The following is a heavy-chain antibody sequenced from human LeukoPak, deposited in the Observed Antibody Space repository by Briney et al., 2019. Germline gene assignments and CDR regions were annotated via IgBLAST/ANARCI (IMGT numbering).Heavy chain of an antibody. D-gene: IGHD1-26*01. CDR3: ASSPRIVGRLDYYYYMDV. V-gene: IGHV1-69*05. CDR1: GLTLSTYA. CDR2: IVPMFGSA. Sequence: ASVKVSRKASGLTLSTYAISWVRQAPGQGLEWMGGIVPMFGSAHYAQKFQDRVTITTDESTTIAYMELSSLRSEDTAVYYCASSPRIVGRLDYYYYMDVWGKGTTVTVSS. J-gene: IGHJ6*03.